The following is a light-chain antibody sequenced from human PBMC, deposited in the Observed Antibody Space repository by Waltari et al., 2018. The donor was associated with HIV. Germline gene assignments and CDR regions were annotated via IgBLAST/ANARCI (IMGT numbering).Light chain of an antibody. CDR1: SLRKYS. V-gene: IGLV3-19*01. Sequence: SSELTQDPAVSVALGQTVRITCQGDSLRKYSANWYQQKPGQAPVVVMYGKDNRPPGIPARFSGSSSGNTGSLTITGAQAEDEADNYCESRHSNDKHHVFGTGTKVTV. CDR3: ESRHSNDKHHV. J-gene: IGLJ1*01. CDR2: GKD.